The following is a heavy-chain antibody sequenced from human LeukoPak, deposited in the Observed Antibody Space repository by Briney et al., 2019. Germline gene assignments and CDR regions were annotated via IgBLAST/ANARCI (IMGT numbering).Heavy chain of an antibody. CDR2: ISGSGGST. Sequence: GGSLRLSCAASGFTFSSYAMSWVRQVPGKGLEWVSAISGSGGSTCYADSVKGRFTISRDNSKNTLYLQMNSLRAEDTAVYYCAKGYCSSTSCYSPFDYWGQGTLVIVSS. J-gene: IGHJ4*02. D-gene: IGHD2-2*02. CDR3: AKGYCSSTSCYSPFDY. CDR1: GFTFSSYA. V-gene: IGHV3-23*01.